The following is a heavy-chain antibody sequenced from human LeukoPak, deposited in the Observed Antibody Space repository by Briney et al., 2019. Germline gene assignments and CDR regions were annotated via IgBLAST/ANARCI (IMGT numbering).Heavy chain of an antibody. J-gene: IGHJ3*01. CDR1: GFTFSAFG. CDR2: ISYDGSYK. Sequence: PGGSLRLSCAASGFTFSAFGIHWVRQAPGMGLEWVAVISYDGSYKFYSDSVKGRFTISRDNSRKTLYLQMNSLRAEDTALYYCAAEGRPTVVTFRKGAVDLWGQGTMVTVSS. V-gene: IGHV3-30*03. CDR3: AAEGRPTVVTFRKGAVDL. D-gene: IGHD4-23*01.